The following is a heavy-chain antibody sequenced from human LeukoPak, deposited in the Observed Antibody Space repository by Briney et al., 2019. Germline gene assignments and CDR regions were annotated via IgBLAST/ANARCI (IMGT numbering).Heavy chain of an antibody. D-gene: IGHD6-13*01. J-gene: IGHJ2*01. CDR3: ARISAGYSSSWGRRRYWYFDL. Sequence: KPSETLSLTCAVYGGSFSGYYWSWIRQPPGKGLEWIGEINHSGSTNYNPSLKSRVTISVDTSKNQFSLKLSSVTAADTAVYYCARISAGYSSSWGRRRYWYFDLWGRGTLVTVSS. CDR2: INHSGST. V-gene: IGHV4-34*01. CDR1: GGSFSGYY.